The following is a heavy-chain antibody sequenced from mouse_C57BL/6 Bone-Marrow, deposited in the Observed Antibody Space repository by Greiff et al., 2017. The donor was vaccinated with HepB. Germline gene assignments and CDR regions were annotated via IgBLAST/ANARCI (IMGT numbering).Heavy chain of an antibody. V-gene: IGHV1-18*01. CDR1: GYTFTDYN. Sequence: EVQLQQSGPELVKPGASVKIPCKASGYTFTDYNMDWVKQSHGKSLEWIGDINPNNGGTIYNQKFKGKATLTVDKSSSTAYMALRSLTSEDTAVYYCARWGYGSSYRDYAMDYWGQGTSVTVSS. CDR2: INPNNGGT. CDR3: ARWGYGSSYRDYAMDY. J-gene: IGHJ4*01. D-gene: IGHD1-1*01.